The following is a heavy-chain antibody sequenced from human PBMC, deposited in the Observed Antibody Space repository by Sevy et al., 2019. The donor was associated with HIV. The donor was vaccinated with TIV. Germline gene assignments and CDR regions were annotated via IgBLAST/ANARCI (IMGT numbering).Heavy chain of an antibody. J-gene: IGHJ1*01. V-gene: IGHV3-7*01. Sequence: GGSLRLSCAASGLTFSSYWMTWVRQAPGKGLEWVANINQGGSQEYYVDSVKGRFTISRDNAKNSLYLQINSLRAEDTVVYYCATILPAGVPADYFQHWGQGTLVTVSS. CDR1: GLTFSSYW. CDR3: ATILPAGVPADYFQH. CDR2: INQGGSQE. D-gene: IGHD2-2*01.